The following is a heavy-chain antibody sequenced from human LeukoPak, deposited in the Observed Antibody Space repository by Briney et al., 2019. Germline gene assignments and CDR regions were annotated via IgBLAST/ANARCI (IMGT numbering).Heavy chain of an antibody. CDR3: VRRYMATSAEDFDY. Sequence: VGSLRLSCEASGFSFSGAAMHWVRQASGKGLEWLGRIRNKPNTYTTTYATSVKGRFVISRDDSRNMAYLQMNSLRAEDTAVYYCVRRYMATSAEDFDYWGQGTLVTVSS. D-gene: IGHD5-24*01. CDR1: GFSFSGAA. CDR2: IRNKPNTYTT. J-gene: IGHJ4*02. V-gene: IGHV3-73*01.